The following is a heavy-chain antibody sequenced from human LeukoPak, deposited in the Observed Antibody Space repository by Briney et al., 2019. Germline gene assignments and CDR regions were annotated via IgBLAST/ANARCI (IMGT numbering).Heavy chain of an antibody. D-gene: IGHD3-9*01. Sequence: PGGSLRLSCAASGFTFSNYWMSWVRQAPGKGLEWVANIKQDGSEKYYVDSVKGRFTISRDNAKNSLYLQMNSLRAEDTAVYYCARDQGLTGYYGMDVWGQGTTVTVSS. CDR3: ARDQGLTGYYGMDV. CDR2: IKQDGSEK. V-gene: IGHV3-7*03. J-gene: IGHJ6*02. CDR1: GFTFSNYW.